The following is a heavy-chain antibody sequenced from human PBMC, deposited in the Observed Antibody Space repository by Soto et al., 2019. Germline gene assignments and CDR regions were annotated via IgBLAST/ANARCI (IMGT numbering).Heavy chain of an antibody. V-gene: IGHV4-59*01. CDR3: ARRYGASFDY. CDR1: GGSISSYY. J-gene: IGHJ4*02. D-gene: IGHD4-17*01. CDR2: IYYSGST. Sequence: ETLSLTCAVSGGSISSYYWSWIRQPPGKGLEWIGYIYYSGSTNYNPSLKSRVTISVDTSKNQFSLKLSSVTAADTAVYYCARRYGASFDYWGQGTLVTVSS.